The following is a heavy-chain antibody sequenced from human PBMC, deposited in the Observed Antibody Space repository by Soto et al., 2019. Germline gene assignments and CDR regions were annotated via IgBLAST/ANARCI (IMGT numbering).Heavy chain of an antibody. J-gene: IGHJ4*02. D-gene: IGHD6-13*01. Sequence: QVQLQESGPGLVEPSQTLSLTCNVSGDSISSGGYHWSWIRQHPGKGLEWIVYIYYSGDTYYNPSLMSRVAISVHTSKKQFSLNLSSATAADTAVYYCARLAYSSRGGQFFDYWGQGVLVTVSS. V-gene: IGHV4-31*03. CDR2: IYYSGDT. CDR1: GDSISSGGYH. CDR3: ARLAYSSRGGQFFDY.